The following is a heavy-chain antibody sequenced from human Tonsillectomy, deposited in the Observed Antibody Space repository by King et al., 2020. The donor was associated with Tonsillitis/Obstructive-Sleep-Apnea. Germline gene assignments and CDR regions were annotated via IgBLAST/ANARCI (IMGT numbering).Heavy chain of an antibody. V-gene: IGHV4-59*01. CDR3: ARDRKDVFWSRYYYMDV. Sequence: QLQESGPGLVKPSETLSLTCTVSGGSINSYYWSWIRQPPGKGLEWIGYIYYSGSTKYNPSLKSRVTISVDTSKNQFSLKLSSVTAADTAVYYCARDRKDVFWSRYYYMDVWGKGTTVTVSS. J-gene: IGHJ6*03. D-gene: IGHD3-3*01. CDR2: IYYSGST. CDR1: GGSINSYY.